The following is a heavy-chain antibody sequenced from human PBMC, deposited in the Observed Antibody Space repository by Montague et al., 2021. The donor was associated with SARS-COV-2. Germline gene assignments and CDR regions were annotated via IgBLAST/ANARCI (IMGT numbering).Heavy chain of an antibody. CDR1: VGSITDDD. D-gene: IGHD3-10*01. Sequence: SETLSLTCTGLVGSITDDDWSWIRLHSGKGLEWIALIYASGNTNYNPSLKSRVTMSVDTSKNQFSLKLSSVTAADTAVYYCARDRPRSYYYDSGTYTWGGYGMDVGGQGTTVTVSS. CDR3: ARDRPRSYYYDSGTYTWGGYGMDV. J-gene: IGHJ6*02. V-gene: IGHV4-4*07. CDR2: IYASGNT.